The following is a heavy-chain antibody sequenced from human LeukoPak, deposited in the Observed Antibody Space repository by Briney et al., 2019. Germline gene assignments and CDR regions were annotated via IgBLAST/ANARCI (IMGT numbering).Heavy chain of an antibody. J-gene: IGHJ4*02. D-gene: IGHD3-22*01. CDR1: GGSISSYY. Sequence: SETLSLTCTVSGGSISSYYWSWIRQPPGKGLEWIGYIYYSGSTNYNPSLKSRVTISVDTSKNQFSLKLSSVTAADTAVYYCARVPARSYYYDSSGYYYFDYWGQGTLVTVSS. CDR3: ARVPARSYYYDSSGYYYFDY. CDR2: IYYSGST. V-gene: IGHV4-59*01.